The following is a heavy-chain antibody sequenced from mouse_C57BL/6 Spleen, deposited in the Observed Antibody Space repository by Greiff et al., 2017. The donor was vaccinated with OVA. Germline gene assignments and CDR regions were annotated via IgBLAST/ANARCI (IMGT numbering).Heavy chain of an antibody. CDR2: INPNNGGT. V-gene: IGHV1-26*01. CDR1: GYTFTDYY. D-gene: IGHD2-4*01. J-gene: IGHJ3*01. CDR3: ARGGYYDYEGFAY. Sequence: VQLQQSGPELVKPGASVKISCKASGYTFTDYYMNWVKQSHGKSLEWIGDINPNNGGTSYNQKFKGKATLTVDKSSSPAYMELRSLTSEDSAVYYCARGGYYDYEGFAYWGQGTLVTVSA.